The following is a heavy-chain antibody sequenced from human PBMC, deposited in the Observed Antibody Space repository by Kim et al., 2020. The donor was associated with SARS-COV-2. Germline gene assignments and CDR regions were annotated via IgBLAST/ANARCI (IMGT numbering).Heavy chain of an antibody. CDR1: GGSISSSSYY. J-gene: IGHJ4*02. CDR3: ARNWELRYDY. Sequence: SETLSLTCTVSGGSISSSSYYWGWIRQPPGKGLEWIGSIYYSGSTYYNPSLKSRVTISVDTSKNQFSLKLSSVTAADTAVYYCARNWELRYDYWGQGTLVTVSS. D-gene: IGHD1-26*01. CDR2: IYYSGST. V-gene: IGHV4-39*01.